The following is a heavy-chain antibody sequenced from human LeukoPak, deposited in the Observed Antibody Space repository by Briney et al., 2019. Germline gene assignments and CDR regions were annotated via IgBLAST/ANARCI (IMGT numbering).Heavy chain of an antibody. D-gene: IGHD3-10*01. CDR2: INISGST. CDR3: ARSGLDYYGSGTYSLFQY. J-gene: IGHJ4*02. CDR1: GGSISGYY. V-gene: IGHV4-4*07. Sequence: SETLSLTCTVSGGSISGYYWSWLRQPAGKGLEWIGRINISGSTNYNPSLTSRVTMSVDTSTNQVSLQLSSVTAADTAVYYCARSGLDYYGSGTYSLFQYWGQGTLVTVSS.